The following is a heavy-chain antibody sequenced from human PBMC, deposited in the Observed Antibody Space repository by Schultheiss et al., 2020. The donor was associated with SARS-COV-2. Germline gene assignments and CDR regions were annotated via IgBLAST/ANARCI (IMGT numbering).Heavy chain of an antibody. V-gene: IGHV3-53*01. J-gene: IGHJ4*02. CDR2: IYSGGST. D-gene: IGHD1-26*01. CDR1: GFTVSSNY. CDR3: ARVLVVGAPFFDY. Sequence: GGSLRLSCAASGFTVSSNYMSWVRQAPGKGLEWVSVIYSGGSTYYADSVKGRFTISRDNSKNTLYLQMNSLRAEDTAVYYCARVLVVGAPFFDYWGQGTLVTVSS.